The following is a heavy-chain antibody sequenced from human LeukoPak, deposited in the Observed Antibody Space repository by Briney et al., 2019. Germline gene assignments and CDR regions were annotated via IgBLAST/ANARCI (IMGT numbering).Heavy chain of an antibody. CDR2: ISSTSIYI. CDR1: GFTFSSYN. V-gene: IGHV3-21*06. CDR3: AREEDFDY. Sequence: PGGSLRLSCAASGFTFSSYNMSWVRQAPGKGLEWVSSISSTSIYIYYADSVKGRFTISRDNAKSSLYLQMNSLRAEDTAVYYCAREEDFDYWGQGTLVTVSS. J-gene: IGHJ4*02.